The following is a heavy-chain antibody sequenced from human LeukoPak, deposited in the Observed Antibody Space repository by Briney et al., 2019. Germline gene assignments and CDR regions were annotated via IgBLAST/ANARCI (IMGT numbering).Heavy chain of an antibody. CDR1: GYTLTELS. V-gene: IGHV1-24*01. CDR2: FDPEDGET. Sequence: ASVKVSCKVSGYTLTELSMHWVRQAPGKGLEWMGGFDPEDGETIYAQKFQGRVTMTRNTSISTAYMELSSLRSEDTAVYYCARFRSTDFWSGYWVYYYGMDVWGQGTTVTVSS. J-gene: IGHJ6*02. D-gene: IGHD3-3*01. CDR3: ARFRSTDFWSGYWVYYYGMDV.